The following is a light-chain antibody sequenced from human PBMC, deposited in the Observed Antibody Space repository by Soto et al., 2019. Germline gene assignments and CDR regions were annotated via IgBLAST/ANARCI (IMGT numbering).Light chain of an antibody. CDR2: AAS. CDR3: QEANSFAIT. V-gene: IGKV1D-12*01. CDR1: QGISSW. Sequence: TITCRASQGISSWLAWYQQKPGKAPKLLIYAASSLQSGVPSRFSCCGSGTDYDLTLRSLHSDEFATYNCQEANSFAITFGEGTRLEI. J-gene: IGKJ5*01.